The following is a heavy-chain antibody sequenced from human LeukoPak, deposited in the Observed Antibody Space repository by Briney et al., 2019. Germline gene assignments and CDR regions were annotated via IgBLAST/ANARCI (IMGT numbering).Heavy chain of an antibody. D-gene: IGHD2-2*01. CDR3: ARKYCSSASCLFDC. J-gene: IGHJ4*02. CDR1: GFTFSSYS. CDR2: ISSSGSII. Sequence: GGSLRLSCAASGFTFSSYSMNWVRHAPGKGREGGSYISSSGSIIYYAESAKGRVTISRENAKNSLYLQMISLRAEDTAVYYCARKYCSSASCLFDCWGQGTLVTVSS. V-gene: IGHV3-48*04.